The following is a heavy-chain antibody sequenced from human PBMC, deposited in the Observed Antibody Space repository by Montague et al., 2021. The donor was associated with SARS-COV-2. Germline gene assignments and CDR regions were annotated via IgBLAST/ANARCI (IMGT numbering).Heavy chain of an antibody. J-gene: IGHJ6*02. Sequence: SLRLSCAASGFTFSSYGMHRVRQAPGKGLEWVAVISYDGSNKYYADSVKGRFTISRDNSKNTLYLQMNSLRAEDTAVYYCARDPGDYEGYYCGMDVWGQGTTVTVSS. CDR3: ARDPGDYEGYYCGMDV. CDR2: ISYDGSNK. V-gene: IGHV3-33*05. D-gene: IGHD4-17*01. CDR1: GFTFSSYG.